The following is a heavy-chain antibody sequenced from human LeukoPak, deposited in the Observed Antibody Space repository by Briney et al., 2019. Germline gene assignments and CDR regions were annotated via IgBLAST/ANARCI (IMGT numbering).Heavy chain of an antibody. Sequence: PGGSLRLSCAASGFTFSSYAMHWVRQAPGKGLEWVAVISYDGSNKYYADSVKGRFTISRDNSKNTLYLQMNSLRAEDTAVCYCARPPTYAKTWSPFDYWGQGTLVTVSS. V-gene: IGHV3-30-3*01. D-gene: IGHD2-8*02. CDR2: ISYDGSNK. J-gene: IGHJ4*02. CDR1: GFTFSSYA. CDR3: ARPPTYAKTWSPFDY.